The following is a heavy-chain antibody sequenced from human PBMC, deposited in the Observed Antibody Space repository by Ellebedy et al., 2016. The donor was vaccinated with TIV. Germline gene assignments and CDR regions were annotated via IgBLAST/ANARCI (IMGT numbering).Heavy chain of an antibody. Sequence: SETLSLTXTVSGGSISSSSYYWGWIRQPPGKGLEWIGSIYYSGSTYYNPSLKSRVTISVDTSKNQFSLKLSSVTAADTAVYYCARKPTLTMVRGAFDYWGQGTLVTVSS. D-gene: IGHD3-10*01. CDR1: GGSISSSSYY. V-gene: IGHV4-39*07. CDR3: ARKPTLTMVRGAFDY. J-gene: IGHJ4*02. CDR2: IYYSGST.